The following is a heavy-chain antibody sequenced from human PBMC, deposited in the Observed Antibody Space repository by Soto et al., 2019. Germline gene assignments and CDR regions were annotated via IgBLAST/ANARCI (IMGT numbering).Heavy chain of an antibody. J-gene: IGHJ1*01. CDR1: GGSISSGGHY. V-gene: IGHV4-31*03. CDR2: IYCSGTT. D-gene: IGHD3-22*01. Sequence: QVQLQESGPELVKPSQTLTLTCTVSGGSISSGGHYWTWIRQLPGKGLEWIGFIYCSGTTFYNPALLSRVSISVDPPKNSFSLRLGAVIAGDMAVYFCAIDRSGSKIDQWGQRTLVTVS. CDR3: AIDRSGSKIDQ.